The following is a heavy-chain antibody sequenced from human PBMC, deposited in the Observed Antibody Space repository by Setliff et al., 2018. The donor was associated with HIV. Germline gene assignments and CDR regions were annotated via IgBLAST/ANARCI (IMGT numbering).Heavy chain of an antibody. Sequence: ASVKVSCKVSGYSLTELSIHWVRQAPGEGLEWMGGFDPEDDETVYAEKFQGRVTMTEDTSTDTAYMALSSLRSEDTAMYYCATSEFYDILTGPTPGVFDIWGQGTMVTVSS. CDR3: ATSEFYDILTGPTPGVFDI. D-gene: IGHD3-9*01. CDR1: GYSLTELS. J-gene: IGHJ3*02. V-gene: IGHV1-24*01. CDR2: FDPEDDET.